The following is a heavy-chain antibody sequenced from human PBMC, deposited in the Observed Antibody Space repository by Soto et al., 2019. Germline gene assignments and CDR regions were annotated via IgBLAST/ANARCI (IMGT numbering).Heavy chain of an antibody. V-gene: IGHV4-34*01. CDR3: ARGLYDIVVVVAATRGAFDI. CDR2: INHSGST. CDR1: GGSFSGYY. J-gene: IGHJ3*02. Sequence: SETLSLTCAVYGGSFSGYYWSWIRQPPGKGLEWIGEINHSGSTNYNPSLKSRVTISVDTSKNQFSLKLSSVTAADTAVYYCARGLYDIVVVVAATRGAFDIWGQGTMVTV. D-gene: IGHD2-15*01.